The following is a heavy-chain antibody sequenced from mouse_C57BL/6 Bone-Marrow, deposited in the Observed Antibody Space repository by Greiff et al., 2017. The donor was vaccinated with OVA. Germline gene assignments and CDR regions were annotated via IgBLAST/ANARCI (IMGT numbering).Heavy chain of an antibody. Sequence: VQLQQSGAELVRPGASVTLSCKASGYTFTDYEMHWVKQTPVHGLEWIGAIDPETGGTAYNQKFKGKAILTADKSSSTAYMELRSLTSEDSAVYYCTRWRGYPYYAMDYWGQGTSVTVSS. J-gene: IGHJ4*01. CDR2: IDPETGGT. CDR1: GYTFTDYE. V-gene: IGHV1-15*01. CDR3: TRWRGYPYYAMDY.